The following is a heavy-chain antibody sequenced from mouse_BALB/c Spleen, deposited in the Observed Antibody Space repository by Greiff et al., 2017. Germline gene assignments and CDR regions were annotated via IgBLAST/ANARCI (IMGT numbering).Heavy chain of an antibody. J-gene: IGHJ4*01. V-gene: IGHV5-4*02. CDR2: ISDGGSYT. Sequence: EVQRVESGGGLVKPGGSLKLSCAASGFTFSDYYMYWVRQTPEKRLEWVATISDGGSYTYYPDSVKGRFTISRDNAKNNLYLQMSSLKSEDTAMYYCARRGGNYVYYAMDYWGQGTSVTVSS. CDR1: GFTFSDYY. CDR3: ARRGGNYVYYAMDY. D-gene: IGHD2-1*01.